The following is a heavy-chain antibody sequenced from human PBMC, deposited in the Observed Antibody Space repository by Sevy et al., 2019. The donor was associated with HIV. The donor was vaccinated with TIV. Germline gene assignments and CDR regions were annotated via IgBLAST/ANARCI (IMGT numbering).Heavy chain of an antibody. D-gene: IGHD3-22*01. J-gene: IGHJ4*02. CDR2: SNPHNGNT. Sequence: ASVKVSCKASGYIFNNFGISWVRQAPGEWLEWMGWSNPHNGNTKYSQKVQGRVTMTTDTSTSTAYMELRSLRFDDTAVSYCAREGTLITMMIWGQGTLVTVSS. CDR1: GYIFNNFG. V-gene: IGHV1-18*01. CDR3: AREGTLITMMI.